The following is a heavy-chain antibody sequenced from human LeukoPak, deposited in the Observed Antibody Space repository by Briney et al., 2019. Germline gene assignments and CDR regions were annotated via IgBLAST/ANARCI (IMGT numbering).Heavy chain of an antibody. J-gene: IGHJ4*02. V-gene: IGHV5-51*01. CDR2: IYPGDSDT. Sequence: GESLKISCKGSGYSFTTYWIGWARQMPGKGLEWMGIIYPGDSDTRYSPSFQGQVTMSADKSISTAYLQWSSLKASDTAMYYCARRKGCSSTSCPPDYWGQGTLVTVSS. D-gene: IGHD2-2*01. CDR3: ARRKGCSSTSCPPDY. CDR1: GYSFTTYW.